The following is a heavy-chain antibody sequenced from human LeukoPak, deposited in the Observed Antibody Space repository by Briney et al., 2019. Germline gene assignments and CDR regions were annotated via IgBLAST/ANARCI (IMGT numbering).Heavy chain of an antibody. D-gene: IGHD5-18*01. CDR2: IIPIFGTA. V-gene: IGHV1-69*05. Sequence: SVKVSCKASGGTFSSYAISWVRQAPGQGLEWMGRIIPIFGTANYAQRFQGRVTITTDESTSTAYMELSSLRSEDTAVYYCAREVYSYGYDYWGQGTLVTVSS. CDR3: AREVYSYGYDY. J-gene: IGHJ4*02. CDR1: GGTFSSYA.